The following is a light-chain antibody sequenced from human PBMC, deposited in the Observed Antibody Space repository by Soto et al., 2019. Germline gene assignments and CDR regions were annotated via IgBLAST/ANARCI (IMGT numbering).Light chain of an antibody. CDR1: SSDVGDYNY. CDR2: EVS. Sequence: QSVLTQSPSASRSPGQSVTISCTGTSSDVGDYNYVSWYQQHPGKAPKLMIYEVSKRPSGVPDRFSGSKSGSTASLTVSGLQAEDEADYYCSSYAGSNSYVFGTGTKVTVL. V-gene: IGLV2-8*02. CDR3: SSYAGSNSYV. J-gene: IGLJ1*01.